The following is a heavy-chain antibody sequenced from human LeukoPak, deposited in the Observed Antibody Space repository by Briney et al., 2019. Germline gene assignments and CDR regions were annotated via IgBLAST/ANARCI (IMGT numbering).Heavy chain of an antibody. Sequence: ASVEVSCKASGYSFTSFYIHWVRQAPGQGLEWMGITNPRGGGTSSAQKFQGRVSLIRDTSTSTVYMELSSLRSEDTAVYYCARGGYSYDYFKAPFDYWGQGTLVTVSS. D-gene: IGHD5-18*01. V-gene: IGHV1-46*01. J-gene: IGHJ4*02. CDR1: GYSFTSFY. CDR3: ARGGYSYDYFKAPFDY. CDR2: TNPRGGGT.